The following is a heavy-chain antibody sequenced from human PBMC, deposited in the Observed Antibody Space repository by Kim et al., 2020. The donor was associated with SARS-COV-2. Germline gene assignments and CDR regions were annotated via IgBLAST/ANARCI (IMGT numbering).Heavy chain of an antibody. D-gene: IGHD2-15*01. CDR1: GFTFSSYA. CDR3: ARTRPPPIAVGDPYYYY. CDR2: ISSNGGST. Sequence: GGSLRLSCAASGFTFSSYAMHWVRQAPGKGLEYVSAISSNGGSTYYANSVKGRFTISRDNSKNTLYLQMGSLRAEDMAVYYCARTRPPPIAVGDPYYYY. V-gene: IGHV3-64*01. J-gene: IGHJ6*01.